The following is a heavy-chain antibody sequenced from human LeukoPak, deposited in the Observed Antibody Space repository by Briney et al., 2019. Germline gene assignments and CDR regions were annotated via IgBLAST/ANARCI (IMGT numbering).Heavy chain of an antibody. Sequence: SETLSLTCAVYGGSFSGYYWSWIRRPPGKGLEWIGEINHSGSTNYNPSLKSRVTISVDTSKNQFSLKLSSVTAADTAVYYCARVSPNYYDSSGYPYYFDYWGQGTLVTVSS. CDR2: INHSGST. CDR3: ARVSPNYYDSSGYPYYFDY. J-gene: IGHJ4*02. V-gene: IGHV4-34*01. CDR1: GGSFSGYY. D-gene: IGHD3-22*01.